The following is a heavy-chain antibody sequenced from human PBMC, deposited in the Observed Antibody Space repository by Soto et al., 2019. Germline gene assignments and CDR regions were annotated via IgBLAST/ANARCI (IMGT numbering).Heavy chain of an antibody. CDR3: ARVTAPNWNHFDY. V-gene: IGHV1-24*01. CDR1: GYTLTELS. CDR2: FDPEDGET. Sequence: ASVKVSCKVSGYTLTELSMHWVRQAPGKGLEWMGGFDPEDGETIYAQKLQGRVTMTEDTSIDTAYMELSRLRSDDTAVYYCARVTAPNWNHFDYWGQGTLVTVSS. D-gene: IGHD1-20*01. J-gene: IGHJ4*02.